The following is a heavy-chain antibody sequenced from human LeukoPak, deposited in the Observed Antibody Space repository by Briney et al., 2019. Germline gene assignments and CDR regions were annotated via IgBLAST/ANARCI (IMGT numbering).Heavy chain of an antibody. J-gene: IGHJ4*02. CDR2: IIPIFGAA. D-gene: IGHD6-6*01. V-gene: IGHV1-69*05. CDR3: ARDVRSSSYGEFDY. Sequence: SVKVSFKGSGCTFSSYVIRWVGQAPGQGLEWVGGIIPIFGAANYAQKFQGRVTITTDESTSTAYMELSSLRSEDTAVYYCARDVRSSSYGEFDYWGKGTLVTVSS. CDR1: GCTFSSYV.